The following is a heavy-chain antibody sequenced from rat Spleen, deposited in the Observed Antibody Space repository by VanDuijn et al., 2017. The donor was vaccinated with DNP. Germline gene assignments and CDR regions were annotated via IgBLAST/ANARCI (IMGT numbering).Heavy chain of an antibody. CDR1: GYTFTSYY. CDR2: INTGSGGP. CDR3: ARGSDGVWFVY. V-gene: IGHV1-43*01. J-gene: IGHJ3*01. Sequence: QVQLQQSGAELAKPGSSMKISCKASGYTFTSYYISWIKQTTGQGLEYIGYINTGSGGPNYNEKFKGKATLTVDKSSSTAFMQLSSLTPDDSAVYYCARGSDGVWFVYWGQGTLVTVSS. D-gene: IGHD4-3*01.